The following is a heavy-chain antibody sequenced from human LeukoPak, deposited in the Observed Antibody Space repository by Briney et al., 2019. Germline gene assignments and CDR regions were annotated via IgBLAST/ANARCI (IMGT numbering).Heavy chain of an antibody. Sequence: ASVKISCKVSGYTLTELSMHWVRQAPGKGLEWMGGFDPEDGETIYAQKFQGRVTMTEDTSTDTAYMELSSLRSEDTAVYYCARRGSSDSSGYRHDFDYWGQGTLVTVSS. D-gene: IGHD3-22*01. J-gene: IGHJ4*02. CDR1: GYTLTELS. CDR3: ARRGSSDSSGYRHDFDY. CDR2: FDPEDGET. V-gene: IGHV1-24*01.